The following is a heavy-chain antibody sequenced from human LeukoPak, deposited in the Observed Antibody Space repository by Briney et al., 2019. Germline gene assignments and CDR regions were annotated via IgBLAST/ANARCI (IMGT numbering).Heavy chain of an antibody. CDR2: ISAYNGNT. D-gene: IGHD5-24*01. Sequence: ASVKVSCKASGYTLTSYGISWVRQAPGQGLEWMGWISAYNGNTNYAQKLQGRVTMTTDTSTSTAYMELRSLRSDDTAVYYCARDVPVEMATIAASDIWGQGTMVTVSS. CDR3: ARDVPVEMATIAASDI. CDR1: GYTLTSYG. V-gene: IGHV1-18*01. J-gene: IGHJ3*02.